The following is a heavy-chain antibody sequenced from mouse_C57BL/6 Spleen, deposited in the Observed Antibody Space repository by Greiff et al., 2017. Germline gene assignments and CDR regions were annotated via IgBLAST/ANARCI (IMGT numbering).Heavy chain of an antibody. CDR1: GFSLTSYG. J-gene: IGHJ2*01. V-gene: IGHV2-2*01. CDR3: AREGVYDGSDFDY. Sequence: VQLQQSGPGLVQPSQSLSITCTVSGFSLTSYGVHWVRQSPGKSLEWLGVIWSGGSTDYTAAFISRLSISKDNSKSQVFFKMNSLQADDTAIYYCAREGVYDGSDFDYWGQRPLSQSPQ. CDR2: IWSGGST. D-gene: IGHD2-3*01.